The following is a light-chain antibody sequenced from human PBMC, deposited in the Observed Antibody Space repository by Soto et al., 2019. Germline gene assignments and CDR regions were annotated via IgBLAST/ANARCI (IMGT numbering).Light chain of an antibody. CDR2: GAF. CDR1: QSVSNN. V-gene: IGKV3-15*01. CDR3: QQYYEWVT. Sequence: EIVMTQSPATLSVSPGERATLSCRASQSVSNNLAWYQQKPGQAPRLLIYGAFTRATGIPARFSDSGSGTEFTLIISSLQSEDFAVYYCQQYYEWVTFGGGTKVEIK. J-gene: IGKJ4*01.